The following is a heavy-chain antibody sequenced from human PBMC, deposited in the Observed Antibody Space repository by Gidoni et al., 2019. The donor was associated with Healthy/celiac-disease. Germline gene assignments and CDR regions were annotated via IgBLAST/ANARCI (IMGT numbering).Heavy chain of an antibody. CDR3: AKDLMVRGSYYYGMDV. Sequence: QVQLVESGGGVVQPGRSLRLSCAASGSTFSSYGMHWVRQDPGKGLEWVAVISYDGSNKYYADSVKGRFTISRDNSKNTLYLQMNSLRAEDTAVYYCAKDLMVRGSYYYGMDVWGQGTTVTVSS. CDR2: ISYDGSNK. CDR1: GSTFSSYG. D-gene: IGHD3-10*01. V-gene: IGHV3-30*18. J-gene: IGHJ6*02.